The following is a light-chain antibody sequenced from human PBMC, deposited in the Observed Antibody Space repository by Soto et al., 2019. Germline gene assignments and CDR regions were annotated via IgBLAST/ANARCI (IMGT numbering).Light chain of an antibody. J-gene: IGLJ2*01. CDR2: SNN. V-gene: IGLV1-44*01. CDR1: SSNIGSNP. CDR3: AAWDSSLNAHLL. Sequence: QSVLTQPPSASGTPGQRVTISCSGSSSNIGSNPVNWYQQLPGTAPKLLIYSNNQRPSGVPDRFSGSKPGTSASLAISALQSEDEADYYCAAWDSSLNAHLLFGGGTKLTVL.